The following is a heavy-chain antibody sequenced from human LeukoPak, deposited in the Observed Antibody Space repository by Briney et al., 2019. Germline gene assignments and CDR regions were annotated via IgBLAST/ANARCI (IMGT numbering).Heavy chain of an antibody. CDR2: ISYDGSNK. D-gene: IGHD6-19*01. CDR1: GFTFSSYG. CDR3: ARIPDLGSSGWRPNDAFDI. V-gene: IGHV3-30*03. J-gene: IGHJ3*02. Sequence: SGGSLRLSCAASGFTFSSYGMHWVRQAPGKGLEWVAVISYDGSNKYYADSVKGRFTISRDNSKNTLYLQMNSLRAEDTAVYYCARIPDLGSSGWRPNDAFDIWGQGTMVTVSS.